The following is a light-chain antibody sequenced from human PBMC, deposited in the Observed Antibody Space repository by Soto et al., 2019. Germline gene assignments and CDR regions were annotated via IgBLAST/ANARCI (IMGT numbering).Light chain of an antibody. CDR3: MQTLQTRT. J-gene: IGKJ1*01. Sequence: DIVVTQSPLFLPVTPGEPASISCRSSQSLVHSNGYNYLDWYLQKPGQSPQVLIYMGSNRASGVPDRFSGSGSGTDFTLKISRVEAEDVAVYYCMQTLQTRTFGQGTKVEI. CDR2: MGS. V-gene: IGKV2-28*01. CDR1: QSLVHSNGYNY.